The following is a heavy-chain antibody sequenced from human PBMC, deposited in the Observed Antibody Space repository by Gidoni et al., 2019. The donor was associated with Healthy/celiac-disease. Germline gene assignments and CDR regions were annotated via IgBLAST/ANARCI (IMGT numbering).Heavy chain of an antibody. J-gene: IGHJ4*02. Sequence: QVQLQESGPGLVKPAETLSLTCTVSGGSISRYYWSWIRQPPGKRLEWIGYIDYTGSPNYNTSLKSRVTISVDTSKNQFSLKLSSVTAADTAVYYCARSERSGGLLTTGAEYWGQGTLVTVSS. CDR1: GGSISRYY. CDR3: ARSERSGGLLTTGAEY. V-gene: IGHV4-59*01. CDR2: IDYTGSP. D-gene: IGHD4-17*01.